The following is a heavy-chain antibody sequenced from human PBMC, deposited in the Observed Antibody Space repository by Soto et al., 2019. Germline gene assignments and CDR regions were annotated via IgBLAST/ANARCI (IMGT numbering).Heavy chain of an antibody. V-gene: IGHV3-13*01. J-gene: IGHJ4*02. D-gene: IGHD5-18*01. CDR3: ARAGYSYGYLNFDY. Sequence: GGSLRLSCAASGFTFSSYDMHWFRQATVKGLEWVSAIGTAGDTYYPGSVKGRFTISRENAKNSLYLQMNSLRAGDTAVYYCARAGYSYGYLNFDYWGQGTLVTVSS. CDR1: GFTFSSYD. CDR2: IGTAGDT.